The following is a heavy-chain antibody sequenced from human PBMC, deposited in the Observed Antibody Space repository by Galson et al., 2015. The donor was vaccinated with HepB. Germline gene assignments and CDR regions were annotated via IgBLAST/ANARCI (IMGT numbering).Heavy chain of an antibody. V-gene: IGHV3-7*01. Sequence: SLRLSCAASGFTFRSYWMSWVRQAPGKGLEWVANIKQDGSEGHYVDSVKGRFTISRDNARNSLYLQINSLRAEDTAVYYCTRGQTTSEYWGQGALVTVSS. CDR1: GFTFRSYW. J-gene: IGHJ4*02. CDR3: TRGQTTSEY. D-gene: IGHD4-11*01. CDR2: IKQDGSEG.